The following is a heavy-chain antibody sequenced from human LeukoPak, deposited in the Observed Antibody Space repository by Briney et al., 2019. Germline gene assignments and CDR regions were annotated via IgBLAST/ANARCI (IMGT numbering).Heavy chain of an antibody. Sequence: GGSLRLSCAASGFTFSSYGMHWVRQAPGKGLEWVAVIWYDGSNKYYAGSVKGRFTISRDNSENTLYLQMNSLRAEDTAVYYCARASTLAVAGNAFDIWGQGTMVTVSS. CDR1: GFTFSSYG. D-gene: IGHD6-19*01. J-gene: IGHJ3*02. CDR3: ARASTLAVAGNAFDI. CDR2: IWYDGSNK. V-gene: IGHV3-33*01.